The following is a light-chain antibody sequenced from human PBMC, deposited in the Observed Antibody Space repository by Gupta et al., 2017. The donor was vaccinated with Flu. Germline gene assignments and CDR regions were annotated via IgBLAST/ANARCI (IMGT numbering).Light chain of an antibody. Sequence: QSALTQPASVSGSPGQSITISCTGTSSDVGGYSYVSWYQQHPGKAPKLMIYEVSNRPSGVSNRFSGSKSGNTASLTICGLQAEDEADYYCSSYTSSSTLVFGTGIKVTVL. CDR1: SSDVGGYSY. V-gene: IGLV2-14*01. CDR2: EVS. CDR3: SSYTSSSTLV. J-gene: IGLJ1*01.